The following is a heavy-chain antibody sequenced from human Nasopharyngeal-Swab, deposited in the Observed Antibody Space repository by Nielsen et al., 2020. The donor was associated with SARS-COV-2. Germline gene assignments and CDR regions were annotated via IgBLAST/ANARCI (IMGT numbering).Heavy chain of an antibody. CDR1: GFTFSSYA. CDR3: ASVYGGSYWYFDL. V-gene: IGHV3-30-3*01. Sequence: GESLKISCAASGFTFSSYAMRWVRQAPGKGLEWVAVISYDGSNKYYADSVKGRFTISRDNSKNTLYLQMNSLRAEDTAVYYCASVYGGSYWYFDLWGRGTLVTVSS. CDR2: ISYDGSNK. J-gene: IGHJ2*01. D-gene: IGHD4-23*01.